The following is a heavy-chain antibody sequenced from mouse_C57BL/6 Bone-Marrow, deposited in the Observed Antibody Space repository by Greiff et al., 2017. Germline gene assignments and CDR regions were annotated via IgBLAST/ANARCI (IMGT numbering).Heavy chain of an antibody. CDR2: ISNGGGST. J-gene: IGHJ3*01. CDR1: GFTFSDYY. Sequence: EVMLVESGGGLVQPGGSLKLSCAASGFTFSDYYMYWVRQTPEKRLEWVAYISNGGGSTYYPDTVKGRFTISRDNAKNTPYLQMSRLKSEDTAMYYCAREGTPAWYADWGQGPLVTVA. D-gene: IGHD2-14*01. CDR3: AREGTPAWYAD. V-gene: IGHV5-12*01.